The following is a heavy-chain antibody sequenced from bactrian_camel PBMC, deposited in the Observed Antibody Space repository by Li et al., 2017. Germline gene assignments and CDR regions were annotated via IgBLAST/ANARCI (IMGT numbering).Heavy chain of an antibody. D-gene: IGHD3*01. CDR3: VPLIVPRCNY. CDR1: GFNFDEAW. Sequence: QVQLVESGGGLVQPGRSLRLSCAASGFNFDEAWMYWVRQAPGKGLEWVSVISSGDGRTTHYADSVKGRFTVSRDNAERAVFLSMSSPKPEDAAVYYCVPLIVPRCNYWSQGTQVTVS. V-gene: IGHV3S25*01. CDR2: ISSGDGRTT. J-gene: IGHJ4*01.